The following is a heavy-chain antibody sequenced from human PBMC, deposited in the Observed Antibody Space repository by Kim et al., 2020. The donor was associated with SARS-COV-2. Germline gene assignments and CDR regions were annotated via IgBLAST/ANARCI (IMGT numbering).Heavy chain of an antibody. D-gene: IGHD3-10*01. V-gene: IGHV3-48*03. J-gene: IGHJ4*02. CDR2: I. Sequence: IYYANTGKGRFTISRDNAKNSLYLQMNNLRAEETAVYYCARGPYGSGFDYWGQGTLVTVSS. CDR3: ARGPYGSGFDY.